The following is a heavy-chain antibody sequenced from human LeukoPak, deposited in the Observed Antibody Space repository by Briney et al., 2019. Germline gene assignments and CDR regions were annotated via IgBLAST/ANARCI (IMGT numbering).Heavy chain of an antibody. J-gene: IGHJ6*02. CDR3: ARGRYRSGCMDV. D-gene: IGHD6-19*01. CDR1: GLTVGINY. CDR2: MYADGST. V-gene: IGHV3-53*01. Sequence: PGGSLRLSCAASGLTVGINYMSWVRQAPGKGLEWVSFMYADGSTDYADSVKGRFTISRDNSKNTLYLQMNTLRAEDTAIYYCARGRYRSGCMDVWGQGTTVTVS.